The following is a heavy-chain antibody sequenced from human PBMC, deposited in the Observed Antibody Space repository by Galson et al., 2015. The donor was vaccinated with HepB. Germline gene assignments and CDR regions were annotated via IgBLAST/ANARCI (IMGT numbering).Heavy chain of an antibody. CDR3: ARDWWEHEAFDI. CDR2: IIPILGIA. CDR1: GYTFTSYT. D-gene: IGHD1-26*01. J-gene: IGHJ3*02. Sequence: SVKVSCKASGYTFTSYTISWVRQAPGQGLEWMGRIIPILGIANYAQKFQGRVTITADKSTSTAYMELSSLRSEDTAVYYCARDWWEHEAFDIWGQGTMVTVSS. V-gene: IGHV1-69*04.